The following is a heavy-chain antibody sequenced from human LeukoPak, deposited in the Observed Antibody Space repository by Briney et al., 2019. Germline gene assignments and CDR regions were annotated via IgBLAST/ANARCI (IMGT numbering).Heavy chain of an antibody. J-gene: IGHJ4*02. CDR3: AKPVAGTGYFDY. V-gene: IGHV3-23*01. D-gene: IGHD6-19*01. Sequence: GGSLRLSCAVSGFTFSSYAMSWVRQAPGKGLGWVSTISGSGGSTYYADSVKGRFTISRDNSKNTLYLQMNSLRAEDAAVYYCAKPVAGTGYFDYWGQGTLVTVSS. CDR2: ISGSGGST. CDR1: GFTFSSYA.